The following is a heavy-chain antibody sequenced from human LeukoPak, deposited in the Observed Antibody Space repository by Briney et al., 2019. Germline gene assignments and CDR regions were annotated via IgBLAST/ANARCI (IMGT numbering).Heavy chain of an antibody. V-gene: IGHV4-34*01. CDR3: ARRYHANFQH. Sequence: SETLSLTCTVSGGPISNYYWSWIRQPPGKGLEWIGEINHSGSTNYNPSLKSRVTISVDTSKNQFSLKLSSVTAADTAVYYCARRYHANFQHWGQGTLVTVSS. CDR1: GGPISNYY. J-gene: IGHJ1*01. D-gene: IGHD2-2*01. CDR2: INHSGST.